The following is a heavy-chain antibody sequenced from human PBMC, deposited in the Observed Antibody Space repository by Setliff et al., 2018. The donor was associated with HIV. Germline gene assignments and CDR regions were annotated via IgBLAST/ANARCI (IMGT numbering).Heavy chain of an antibody. J-gene: IGHJ6*03. CDR1: GYSFTNYW. V-gene: IGHV5-51*01. D-gene: IGHD2-2*01. CDR2: IFPGDSDT. Sequence: GESLTISCTGSGYSFTNYWIGWVRQMPGKGLEWMGIIFPGDSDTRYSPSFQGQVTISADTSISTAYLQWRSLKASDTAMYYCARQPGRAAMGRENCYYYYMDVWGKGTTVTVSS. CDR3: ARQPGRAAMGRENCYYYYMDV.